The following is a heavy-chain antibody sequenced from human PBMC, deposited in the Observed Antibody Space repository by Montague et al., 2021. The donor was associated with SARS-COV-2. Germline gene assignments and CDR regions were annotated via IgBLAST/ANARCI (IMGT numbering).Heavy chain of an antibody. D-gene: IGHD2-21*01. CDR2: IYSGGSST. J-gene: IGHJ6*02. CDR3: AKASRGVGVYYGMDV. CDR1: GFTFSSYA. V-gene: IGHV3-23*03. Sequence: SLRLSCAASGFTFSSYAMSWVRQAPGKGLEWVSVIYSGGSSTYYADSVKGRFTISRDNSKNTLYLQMNSLRAEDTAVYYCAKASRGVGVYYGMDVWGQGTTVTVSS.